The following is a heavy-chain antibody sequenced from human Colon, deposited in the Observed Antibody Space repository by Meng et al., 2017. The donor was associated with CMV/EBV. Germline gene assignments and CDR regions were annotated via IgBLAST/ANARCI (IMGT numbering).Heavy chain of an antibody. J-gene: IGHJ4*02. D-gene: IGHD3-22*01. CDR1: GYPFTGYY. CDR3: ARTRTYYDSRGAFDY. CDR2: INPNSGGT. Sequence: SGYPFTGYYMHWVRQAPGQGLEWMGWINPNSGGTNYAQKFQGWVTMTRDTSISTAYMELSRLRSDDTAVYYCARTRTYYDSRGAFDYWGQGTLVTVSS. V-gene: IGHV1-2*04.